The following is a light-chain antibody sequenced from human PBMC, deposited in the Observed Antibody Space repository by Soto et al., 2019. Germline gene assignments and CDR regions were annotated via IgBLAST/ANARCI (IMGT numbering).Light chain of an antibody. CDR3: SSYTSSSTYVL. J-gene: IGLJ2*01. V-gene: IGLV2-14*01. CDR2: AVS. Sequence: QSALTQPASVSASPGQSITISCTGSSSDVGDYDYVSWYQQHPGKAPKLMIYAVSNRPSGISNRFSGSKSGNTASLTISGLQAEDEADYYCSSYTSSSTYVLFGGGTQVTVL. CDR1: SSDVGDYDY.